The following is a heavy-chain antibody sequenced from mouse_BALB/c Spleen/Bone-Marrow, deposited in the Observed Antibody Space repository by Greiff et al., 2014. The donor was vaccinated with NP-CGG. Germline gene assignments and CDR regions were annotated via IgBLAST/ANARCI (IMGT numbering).Heavy chain of an antibody. J-gene: IGHJ1*01. D-gene: IGHD2-14*01. V-gene: IGHV14-4*02. CDR2: IDPENGDT. CDR1: GFNIKDYY. CDR3: NRYDWYFDV. Sequence: VQLQQSGAELVRSGASVKLSCTASGFNIKDYYMHWVKQRPEQGLEWIGWIDPENGDTEYAPKIQGKATMTADTSSNTAYLQLSSLTSEDTAVYYCNRYDWYFDVWGAGTTVTVSS.